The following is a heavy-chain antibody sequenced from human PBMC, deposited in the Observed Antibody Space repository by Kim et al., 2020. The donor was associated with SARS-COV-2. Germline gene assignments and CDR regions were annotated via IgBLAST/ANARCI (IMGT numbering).Heavy chain of an antibody. CDR3: ARGSRSGQLVLWYYYYGM. D-gene: IGHD6-6*01. Sequence: SETLSLTCAVYGGSFSGYYWSWIRQPPGKGLEWIGEINHSGSTNYNPSLKSRVTISVDTSKNQFSLKLSSVTAADTAVYYCARGSRSGQLVLWYYYYGM. V-gene: IGHV4-34*01. CDR2: INHSGST. CDR1: GGSFSGYY. J-gene: IGHJ6*01.